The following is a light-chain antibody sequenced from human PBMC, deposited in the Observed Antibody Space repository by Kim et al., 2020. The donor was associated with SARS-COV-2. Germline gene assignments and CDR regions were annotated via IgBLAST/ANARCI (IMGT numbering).Light chain of an antibody. J-gene: IGKJ2*01. CDR3: QQYNSYSYT. CDR2: RGC. CDR1: EGIRRW. Sequence: ACVGERVAGTCRGSEGIRRWWAWGEREAGGAPKVLGWRGCSLGGGVRWGGGGRGSGAEFTLTISSLQPDDFATYYCQQYNSYSYTFGQGTKVDIK. V-gene: IGKV1-5*03.